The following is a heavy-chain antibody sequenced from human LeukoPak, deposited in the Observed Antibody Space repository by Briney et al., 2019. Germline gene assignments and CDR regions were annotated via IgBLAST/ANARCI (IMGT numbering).Heavy chain of an antibody. Sequence: GGSLRLSCAASGFTFNNYWMSWVRQVPGKGLECVANIKQDGSEKFYVDSVKGRFTISRDNAKNSLYLQMNSLRAEDTAVYYCARPSRGSTPDYWGQGTLVTASS. D-gene: IGHD1-26*01. V-gene: IGHV3-7*04. CDR1: GFTFNNYW. CDR3: ARPSRGSTPDY. CDR2: IKQDGSEK. J-gene: IGHJ4*02.